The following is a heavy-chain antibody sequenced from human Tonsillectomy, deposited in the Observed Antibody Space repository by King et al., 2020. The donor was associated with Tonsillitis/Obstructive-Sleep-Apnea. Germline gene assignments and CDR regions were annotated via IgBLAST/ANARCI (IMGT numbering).Heavy chain of an antibody. CDR2: IIPILGIA. Sequence: QLVQSGAEVKKPGSSVKVSCKASGGTFSSYAISWVRQAPGQGLEWMGGIIPILGIANYAQKFQGRVTITADKSTSTAYMELSSLRSEDTAVYYCARDHYYDSSGLSRSNHRTDAFDIWGQGTMVTVSS. D-gene: IGHD3-22*01. CDR3: ARDHYYDSSGLSRSNHRTDAFDI. V-gene: IGHV1-69*10. CDR1: GGTFSSYA. J-gene: IGHJ3*02.